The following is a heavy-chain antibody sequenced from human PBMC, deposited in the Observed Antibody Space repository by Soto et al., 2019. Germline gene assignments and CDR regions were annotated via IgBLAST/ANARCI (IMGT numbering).Heavy chain of an antibody. D-gene: IGHD3-10*01. V-gene: IGHV4-4*02. J-gene: IGHJ4*02. CDR2: IFHDGTA. CDR1: GVSLTRGNW. CDR3: ARLVYDTRLNYRYFDF. Sequence: WETLSLTCAVSGVSLTRGNWWTWVRQSPQRGLEYIGEIFHDGTANYYPSFERRVAMSVDTSRNQFSLKLTSVTAADTDVYFCARLVYDTRLNYRYFDFSGPGTLVTVSS.